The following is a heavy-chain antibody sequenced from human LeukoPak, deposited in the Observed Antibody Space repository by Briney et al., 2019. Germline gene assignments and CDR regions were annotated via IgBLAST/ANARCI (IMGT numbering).Heavy chain of an antibody. CDR3: ARSRITMVRGVISD. CDR1: GFTFSSYA. V-gene: IGHV3-30*04. Sequence: GRSLRLSCAASGFTFSSYAMHWVRQAPGKGLEWVAVISYGGSNKYYADSVKGRFTISRDNSKNTLYLQMNSLRAEDTAVYYCARSRITMVRGVISDWGQGTLVTVSS. CDR2: ISYGGSNK. J-gene: IGHJ4*02. D-gene: IGHD3-10*01.